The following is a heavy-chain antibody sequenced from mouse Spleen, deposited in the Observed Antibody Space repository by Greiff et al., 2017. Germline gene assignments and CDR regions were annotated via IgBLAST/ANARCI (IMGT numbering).Heavy chain of an antibody. D-gene: IGHD2-2*01. CDR3: ARERLPHYYAMDY. V-gene: IGHV1-4*01. J-gene: IGHJ4*01. Sequence: VKLQESGAELARPGASVKMSCKASGYTFTSYTMHWVKQRPGQGLEWIGYINPSSGYTKYNQKFKDKATLTADKSSSTAYMQLSSLTSEDSAVYYCARERLPHYYAMDYWGQGTSVTVSS. CDR1: GYTFTSYT. CDR2: INPSSGYT.